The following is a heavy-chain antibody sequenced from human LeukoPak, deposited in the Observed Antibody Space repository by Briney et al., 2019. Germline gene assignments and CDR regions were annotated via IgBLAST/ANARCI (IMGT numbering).Heavy chain of an antibody. CDR1: GYTFTAYY. CDR3: ARAAGDPAYFDY. J-gene: IGHJ4*02. D-gene: IGHD7-27*01. CDR2: INTNMGAT. V-gene: IGHV1-2*02. Sequence: ASVKVSCKASGYTFTAYYLHWVRQAPGQGFEWLGWINTNMGATNYAQKFQGRVTMTRDTSISTAYMELSRLRSDDTAVYYCARAAGDPAYFDYWGQGTLVTVSS.